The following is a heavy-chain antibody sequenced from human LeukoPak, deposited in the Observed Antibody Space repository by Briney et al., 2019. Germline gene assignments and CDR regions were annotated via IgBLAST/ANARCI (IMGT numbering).Heavy chain of an antibody. J-gene: IGHJ4*02. CDR3: ARDQYYYDSSGYYYRFDY. CDR2: ISAYNGNT. Sequence: GASVKVSCRASGYTFSIYGVSWVRQAPGQGLEWMGWISAYNGNTSYAQKLQGRVTMTTDTSTSTAYMELRSLRSDDTAVYYCARDQYYYDSSGYYYRFDYWGQGTLVTVSS. CDR1: GYTFSIYG. V-gene: IGHV1-18*01. D-gene: IGHD3-22*01.